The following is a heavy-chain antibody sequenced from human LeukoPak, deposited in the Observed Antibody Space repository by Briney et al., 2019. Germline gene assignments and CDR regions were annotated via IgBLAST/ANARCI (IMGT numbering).Heavy chain of an antibody. CDR1: GYTFTSYG. V-gene: IGHV1-18*01. CDR3: ASLPYASSRCWRFDY. D-gene: IGHD6-13*01. Sequence: ASVKVSCKASGYTFTSYGISWVRQAPGQGLEWMGWISAYNGNTNYAQKLQGRVTMPTDTSKSPAYMKLRSLTADDTAVYYCASLPYASSRCWRFDYWGQGTLVTVSS. J-gene: IGHJ4*02. CDR2: ISAYNGNT.